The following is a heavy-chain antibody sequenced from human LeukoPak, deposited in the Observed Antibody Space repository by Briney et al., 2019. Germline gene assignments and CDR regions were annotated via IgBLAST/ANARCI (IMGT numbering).Heavy chain of an antibody. J-gene: IGHJ4*02. CDR2: IYYSGST. D-gene: IGHD5-12*01. CDR1: GGSISSYY. CDR3: ARPAGYSGYDFVY. V-gene: IGHV4-59*01. Sequence: KTSETLSLTCTVSGGSISSYYWSWIRQPPGKGLEWIGYIYYSGSTNYNPSLKSRVTISVDTSKNQFSLKPSSVTAADTAVYYCARPAGYSGYDFVYWGQGTLVTVSS.